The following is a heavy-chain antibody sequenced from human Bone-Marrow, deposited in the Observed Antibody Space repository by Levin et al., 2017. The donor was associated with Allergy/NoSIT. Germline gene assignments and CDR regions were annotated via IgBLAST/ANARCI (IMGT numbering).Heavy chain of an antibody. V-gene: IGHV3-64*02. Sequence: GGSLRLSCAASGFTFSSYAMHWVRQAPGKGLEYVSAISSNGGSTYYADSVKGRFTISRDNSKNTLYLQMGSLRAEDMAVYYCARGGATTDDLLDYWGQGTLVTVSS. CDR1: GFTFSSYA. D-gene: IGHD1-26*01. CDR3: ARGGATTDDLLDY. CDR2: ISSNGGST. J-gene: IGHJ4*02.